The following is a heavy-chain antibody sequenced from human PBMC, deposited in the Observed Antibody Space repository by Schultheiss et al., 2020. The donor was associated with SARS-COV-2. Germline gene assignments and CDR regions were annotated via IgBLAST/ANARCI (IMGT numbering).Heavy chain of an antibody. Sequence: GGSLRLSCAASGFTFSSYGMHWVRQAPGKGLEWVAVISYDGSNKYYADSVKGRFTISRDNSKNTLYLQMNSLRAEDTAVYYCAGEYYYDSSGYYALQYWGQGTTVTVSS. CDR1: GFTFSSYG. CDR2: ISYDGSNK. J-gene: IGHJ6*02. D-gene: IGHD3-22*01. CDR3: AGEYYYDSSGYYALQY. V-gene: IGHV3-30*03.